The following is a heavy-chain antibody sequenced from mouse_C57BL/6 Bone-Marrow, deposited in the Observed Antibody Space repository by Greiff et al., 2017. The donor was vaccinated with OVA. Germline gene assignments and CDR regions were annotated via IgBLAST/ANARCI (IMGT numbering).Heavy chain of an antibody. Sequence: QVQLKESGPGILQPSQTLSPTCSFSGFSLSTFGMGVGWIRQPSGKGLEWLAHIWWDADKYYNPALKSRLTISKDTSKNQVCLKIANVDTADTATYYCARYYYGSSPWFAYWGQGTLVTVSA. CDR3: ARYYYGSSPWFAY. V-gene: IGHV8-8*01. D-gene: IGHD1-1*01. CDR1: GFSLSTFGMG. CDR2: IWWDADK. J-gene: IGHJ3*01.